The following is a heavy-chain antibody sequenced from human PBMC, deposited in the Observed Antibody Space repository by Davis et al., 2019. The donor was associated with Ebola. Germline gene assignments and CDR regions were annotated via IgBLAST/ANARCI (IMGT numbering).Heavy chain of an antibody. Sequence: GESLKISCAASGFTFSSYWMHWVRQVPGKGLLWVSRMNNDGSTIDYADSVKGRFTISRDNAKSTLYLQMNSLSDEDTAVYYCARAGNYRFDYWGQGTLVTVSS. V-gene: IGHV3-74*01. J-gene: IGHJ4*02. CDR1: GFTFSSYW. CDR3: ARAGNYRFDY. CDR2: MNNDGSTI. D-gene: IGHD1-7*01.